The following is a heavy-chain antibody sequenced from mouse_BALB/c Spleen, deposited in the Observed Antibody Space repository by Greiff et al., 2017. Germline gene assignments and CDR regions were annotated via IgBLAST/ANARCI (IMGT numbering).Heavy chain of an antibody. V-gene: IGHV1S81*02. J-gene: IGHJ4*01. Sequence: VQLQQSGAELVKPGASVKLSCKASGYTFTSYWMHWVKQRPGQGLEWIGEINPSNGRTNYNEKFKSKATLTVDKSSSTAYMQLSSLTSEDSAVYYCAREYAHYYAMDYWGQGTSVTVSS. CDR1: GYTFTSYW. CDR3: AREYAHYYAMDY. D-gene: IGHD5-1*01. CDR2: INPSNGRT.